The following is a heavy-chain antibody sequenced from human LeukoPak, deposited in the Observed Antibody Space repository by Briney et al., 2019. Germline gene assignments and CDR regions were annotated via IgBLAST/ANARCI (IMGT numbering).Heavy chain of an antibody. J-gene: IGHJ5*02. CDR3: ARQMVRGVIYDRLCWFDP. Sequence: SETLSLTCTVSGGSISSGSYYWSWIRQPAGKGLEWIGRIYTSGSTNYNPSLKSRVTISVDTSKNQFSLKLSSVTAADTAVYYCARQMVRGVIYDRLCWFDPWGQGTLVTVSS. CDR1: GGSISSGSYY. V-gene: IGHV4-61*02. D-gene: IGHD3-10*01. CDR2: IYTSGST.